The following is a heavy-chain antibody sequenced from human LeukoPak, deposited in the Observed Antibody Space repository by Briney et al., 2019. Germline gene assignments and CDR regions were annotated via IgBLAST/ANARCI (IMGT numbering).Heavy chain of an antibody. CDR1: GGTFSSYA. CDR2: IIPIFGTA. CDR3: ARALAARPGVWYFDL. Sequence: SVKVSCKASGGTFSSYAISWVRQAPGQGLEWMGGIIPIFGTANYAQKFQGRVTITADESTSTAYMELSSLRSEDTAVYYCARALAARPGVWYFDLWGRGTLVTVSS. V-gene: IGHV1-69*13. D-gene: IGHD6-6*01. J-gene: IGHJ2*01.